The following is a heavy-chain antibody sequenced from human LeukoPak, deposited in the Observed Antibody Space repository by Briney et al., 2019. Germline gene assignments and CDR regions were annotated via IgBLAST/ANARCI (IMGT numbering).Heavy chain of an antibody. CDR2: ISGSGGTT. J-gene: IGHJ4*02. D-gene: IGHD2-21*01. V-gene: IGHV3-23*01. CDR1: GFTFSSSA. Sequence: GGSLRLSCAASGFTFSSSAMSWVRQAPGKGLEWVSGISGSGGTTYHADSVKGRFIISRDNSKNTLYLQMNSLRADDTAMYYCARECCGNLKYFDYWGQGSLVTVSS. CDR3: ARECCGNLKYFDY.